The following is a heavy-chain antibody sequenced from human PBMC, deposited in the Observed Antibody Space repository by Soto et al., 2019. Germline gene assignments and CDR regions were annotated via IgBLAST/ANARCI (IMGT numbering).Heavy chain of an antibody. D-gene: IGHD6-19*01. Sequence: PGGSLRLSCAASGFTFSSYAMSWVRQAPGKGLEWVSAISGSGGSTYYADSVKGRFTISRDNSKNTLYLQMNSLRAEDTAVYYCARDRGIAVGVDYWGQGTLVTVSS. CDR1: GFTFSSYA. CDR3: ARDRGIAVGVDY. CDR2: ISGSGGST. V-gene: IGHV3-23*01. J-gene: IGHJ4*02.